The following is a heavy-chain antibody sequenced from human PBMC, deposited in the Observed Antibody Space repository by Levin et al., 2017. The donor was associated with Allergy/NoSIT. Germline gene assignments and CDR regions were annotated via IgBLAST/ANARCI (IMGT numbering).Heavy chain of an antibody. J-gene: IGHJ6*02. CDR2: INPSGGST. CDR1: GYTFTSYY. Sequence: ASVKVSCKASGYTFTSYYMHWVRQAPGQGLEWMGIINPSGGSTSYAQKFQGRVTMTRDTSTSTVYMELSSLRSEDTAVYYCARAVRGGSCSSTSCWGGMDVWGQGTTVTVSS. D-gene: IGHD2-2*01. CDR3: ARAVRGGSCSSTSCWGGMDV. V-gene: IGHV1-46*01.